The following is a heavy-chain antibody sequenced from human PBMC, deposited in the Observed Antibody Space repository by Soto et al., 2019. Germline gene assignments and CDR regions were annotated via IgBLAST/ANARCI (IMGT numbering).Heavy chain of an antibody. J-gene: IGHJ4*02. V-gene: IGHV4-30-4*01. Sequence: PSEILSLTCTVSGGSISSGDYYWSWIRQPPGKGLEWIGYIYYSGSTYYNPSLKSRVTISVDTSKNQFSLKLSSVTAADTAVYYCARGVVITPFDYWGQGTLVNVSS. CDR2: IYYSGST. CDR1: GGSISSGDYY. CDR3: ARGVVITPFDY. D-gene: IGHD3-22*01.